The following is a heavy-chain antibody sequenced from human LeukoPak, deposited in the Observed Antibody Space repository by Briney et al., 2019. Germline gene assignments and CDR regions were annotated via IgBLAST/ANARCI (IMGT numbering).Heavy chain of an antibody. D-gene: IGHD1-14*01. CDR2: IRYDGSDK. Sequence: PGGSLSPSCAASGSIFTNYGMHWVRQPPGKGGEWLRFIRYDGSDKYYAASLKGRFTISRDNSMNTLYLQRNSLKGEDTAVYYCAAKEGNRTDFEYWGQGTLVTVAS. J-gene: IGHJ4*02. CDR3: AAKEGNRTDFEY. CDR1: GSIFTNYG. V-gene: IGHV3-30*02.